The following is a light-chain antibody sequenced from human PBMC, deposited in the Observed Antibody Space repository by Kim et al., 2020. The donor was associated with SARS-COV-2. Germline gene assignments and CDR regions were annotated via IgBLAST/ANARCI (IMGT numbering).Light chain of an antibody. CDR1: SLRSYY. CDR2: GKN. V-gene: IGLV3-19*01. CDR3: NSRDSSGNHLV. Sequence: LGQKVRITCQGDSLRSYYASWYQQKPGQAPVLVIYGKNNRPSGIPDRFSGSSSGNTASLTITGAQAEDEADYYCNSRDSSGNHLVFGGGTQLTVL. J-gene: IGLJ2*01.